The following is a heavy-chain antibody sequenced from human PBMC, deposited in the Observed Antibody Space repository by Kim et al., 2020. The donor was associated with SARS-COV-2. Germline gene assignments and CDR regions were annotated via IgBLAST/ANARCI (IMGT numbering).Heavy chain of an antibody. D-gene: IGHD4-17*01. V-gene: IGHV3-9*01. CDR1: GFTFDDYA. J-gene: IGHJ6*02. CDR3: AKGDYGDYTLLSGYGMDV. Sequence: GGSLRLSCAASGFTFDDYAMHWVRQAPGKGLEWVSGISWNSGSIGYADSVKGRFTISRDNAKNSLYLQMNSLRAEDTALYYCAKGDYGDYTLLSGYGMDVWGQGTTVTVSS. CDR2: ISWNSGSI.